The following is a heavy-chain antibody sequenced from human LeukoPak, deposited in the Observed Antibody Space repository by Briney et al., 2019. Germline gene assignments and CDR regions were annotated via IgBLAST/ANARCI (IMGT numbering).Heavy chain of an antibody. CDR3: ARYCSGGSCYDSVY. D-gene: IGHD2-15*01. Sequence: GGSLRLSCAASGFTFSDYYMSWIRQAPGKGLEWVSSISSSSSYIYYADSVKGRFTISRDNAKNSLYLQMNSLRAEDTAVYYCARYCSGGSCYDSVYWGQGTLVTVSS. CDR2: ISSSSSYI. CDR1: GFTFSDYY. J-gene: IGHJ4*02. V-gene: IGHV3-11*06.